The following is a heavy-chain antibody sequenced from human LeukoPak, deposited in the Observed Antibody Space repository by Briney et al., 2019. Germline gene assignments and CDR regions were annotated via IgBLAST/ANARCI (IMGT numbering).Heavy chain of an antibody. CDR2: IYYSGST. CDR3: ARGGYYYDSSGYYSTQPVDY. D-gene: IGHD3-22*01. Sequence: PSETPSLTCTVSGGSISSYYWSWIRQPPGKGLEWIGYIYYSGSTNYNPSLKSRVTISVDTSKNQFSLKLSSVTAADTAVYYCARGGYYYDSSGYYSTQPVDYWGQGTLVTVSS. V-gene: IGHV4-59*01. CDR1: GGSISSYY. J-gene: IGHJ4*02.